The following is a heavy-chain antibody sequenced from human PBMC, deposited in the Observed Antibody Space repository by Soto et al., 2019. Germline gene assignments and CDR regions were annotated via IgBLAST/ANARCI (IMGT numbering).Heavy chain of an antibody. V-gene: IGHV3-33*01. CDR3: ARDGGFDYDRSFHCAY. CDR2: IWYDGSNK. CDR1: GFTFSSYG. Sequence: GGALRLSCAASGFTFSSYGMHWVRQAPGKGLEWVAVIWYDGSNKYYADSVKGRFTISRDNSKNTLYLQMNSLRAEDTAVYYCARDGGFDYDRSFHCAYWGQRSPVPVSS. D-gene: IGHD3-22*01. J-gene: IGHJ4*02.